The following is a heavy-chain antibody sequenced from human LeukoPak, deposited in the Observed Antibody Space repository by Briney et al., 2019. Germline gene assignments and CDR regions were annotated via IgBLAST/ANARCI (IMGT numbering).Heavy chain of an antibody. CDR1: GGSISSYY. J-gene: IGHJ4*02. CDR2: IYYSGST. Sequence: PSETLSLTCTVSGGSISSYYWSWIRQPPGKGLEWIGYIYYSGSTNYNPSLKSRVTISVDTSKNQSSLKLSSVTAADTAVYYCARRSSSGSYSWAFDYWGQGTLVTVSS. CDR3: ARRSSSGSYSWAFDY. D-gene: IGHD1-26*01. V-gene: IGHV4-59*08.